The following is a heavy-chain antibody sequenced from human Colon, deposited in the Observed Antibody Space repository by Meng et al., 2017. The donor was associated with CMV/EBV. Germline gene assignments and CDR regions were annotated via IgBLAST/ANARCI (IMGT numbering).Heavy chain of an antibody. CDR2: INSDGSST. CDR3: ARGGYCSSTSCYKGIDY. V-gene: IGHV3-74*01. D-gene: IGHD2-2*02. J-gene: IGHJ4*02. CDR1: GFMFRNYE. Sequence: GESLKISCVVSGFMFRNYEMNWVRQAPGKGLVWVSRINSDGSSTSYADSVKGRFTISRDNAKNTLYLQMNSLRAEDTAVYYCARGGYCSSTSCYKGIDYWGQGTLVTVSS.